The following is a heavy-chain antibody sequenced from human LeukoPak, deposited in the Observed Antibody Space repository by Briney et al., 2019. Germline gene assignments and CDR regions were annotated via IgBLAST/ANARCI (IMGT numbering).Heavy chain of an antibody. Sequence: GSSVKLSCKSSGGTFSSYAISWVRQAPGQGLEWMGRIIPIFGIANYAQKFQGRVTITADKSTSTAYMELCSLRSEDTAVYYCATRGYPGEHYGMDVWGQGTTVTVSS. V-gene: IGHV1-69*04. D-gene: IGHD7-27*01. CDR2: IIPIFGIA. CDR1: GGTFSSYA. J-gene: IGHJ6*02. CDR3: ATRGYPGEHYGMDV.